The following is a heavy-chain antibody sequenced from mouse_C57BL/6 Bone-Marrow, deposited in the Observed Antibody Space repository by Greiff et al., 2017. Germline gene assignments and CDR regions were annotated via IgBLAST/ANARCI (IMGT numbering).Heavy chain of an antibody. Sequence: EVKLQQSGAELVRPGASVKLSCTASGFNIKDDYIHWVKQRPEQGLEWIGWIDPEIGDTAYASKFQGKATITSDTSSNTAYLQLSSLTSEDTAVYYCSSFGGNYFDFWGQGTPLTVAS. CDR2: IDPEIGDT. V-gene: IGHV14-4*01. J-gene: IGHJ2*01. CDR3: SSFGGNYFDF. CDR1: GFNIKDDY. D-gene: IGHD1-1*02.